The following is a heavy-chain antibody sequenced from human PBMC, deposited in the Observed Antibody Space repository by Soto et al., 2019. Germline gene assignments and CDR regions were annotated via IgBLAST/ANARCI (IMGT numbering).Heavy chain of an antibody. Sequence: QVQLVQSGAEVKKPGASVKVSCKASGYTFTGHHIHWVRQAPGQGLEWMGWINPNTGGTNFAQKFQGRVTMTRDTSISTAHMELSRLRSDDTAVYYCAISRYCSGGDCTTQSLYYFDYWGQGNLVTVSS. CDR1: GYTFTGHH. CDR2: INPNTGGT. J-gene: IGHJ4*02. D-gene: IGHD2-15*01. CDR3: AISRYCSGGDCTTQSLYYFDY. V-gene: IGHV1-2*02.